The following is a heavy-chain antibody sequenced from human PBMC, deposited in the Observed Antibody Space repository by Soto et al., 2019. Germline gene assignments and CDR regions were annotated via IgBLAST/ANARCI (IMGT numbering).Heavy chain of an antibody. CDR1: GFTVSSNY. CDR2: IYSGGST. D-gene: IGHD5-12*01. CDR3: AATRLGY. V-gene: IGHV3-53*04. Sequence: EVQLVESGGGLVQPGGSLRLSCATSGFTVSSNYMSWVRQAPGKGLEWVSVIYSGGSTYYADSVKGRFTISRHNSKTTLYLQMNSLRAEDTAVYYCAATRLGYWGQGTLVTVSS. J-gene: IGHJ4*02.